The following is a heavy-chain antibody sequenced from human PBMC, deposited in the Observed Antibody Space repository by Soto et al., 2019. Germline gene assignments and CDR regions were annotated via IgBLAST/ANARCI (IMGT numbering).Heavy chain of an antibody. CDR3: ARGFQPLNYNWNDQGVDY. CDR1: GYTFTSYG. CDR2: ISAYNGNT. J-gene: IGHJ4*02. V-gene: IGHV1-18*01. Sequence: QVQLVQSGAEVKKPGASVKVSCKASGYTFTSYGISWVRQAPGRGLEWMGWISAYNGNTNYAQKLQGRVTMTTDTSASTAYMELRSLRSDVTAVYYCARGFQPLNYNWNDQGVDYWGQGTLVTVSS. D-gene: IGHD1-20*01.